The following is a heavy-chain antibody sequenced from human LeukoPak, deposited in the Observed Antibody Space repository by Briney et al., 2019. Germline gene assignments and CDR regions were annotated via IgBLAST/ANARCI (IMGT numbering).Heavy chain of an antibody. CDR1: GGSISSSSYY. CDR3: ARLRTASGSPYYFDY. CDR2: IYYSGST. J-gene: IGHJ4*02. V-gene: IGHV4-39*07. Sequence: SETLSLTCTVSGGSISSSSYYWGWIRQPPGKGLEWIGSIYYSGSTNYNPSLKSRVTISVDTSKNQFSLKLSSVTAADTAVYYCARLRTASGSPYYFDYWGQGTLVTVSS. D-gene: IGHD1-26*01.